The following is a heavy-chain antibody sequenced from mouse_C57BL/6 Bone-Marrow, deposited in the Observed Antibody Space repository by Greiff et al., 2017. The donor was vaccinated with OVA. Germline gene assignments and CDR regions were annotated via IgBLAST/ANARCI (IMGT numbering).Heavy chain of an antibody. Sequence: VQLQQSGPGMVKPSQSLSLTCTVTGYSITSGYDWHWIRHFPGNKLEWMGYISYSGSTNYNPSLKSRISITHDTSKNHFFLKLNSVTTEDTATYYCARGGGSSLYAMDYWGQGTSVTVSS. CDR2: ISYSGST. J-gene: IGHJ4*01. CDR1: GYSITSGYD. V-gene: IGHV3-1*01. D-gene: IGHD1-1*01. CDR3: ARGGGSSLYAMDY.